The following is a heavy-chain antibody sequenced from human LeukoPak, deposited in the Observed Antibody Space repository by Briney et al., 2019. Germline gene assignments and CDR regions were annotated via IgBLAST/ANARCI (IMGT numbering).Heavy chain of an antibody. CDR3: ARQGLLLTSVNYFDP. V-gene: IGHV4-34*01. Sequence: SETLSLTCAVHGGSFSGYYWGWIRQPPGKGLEWIGSVSYSGSTSYNPSLKSRVAISADTPKNQFSLKLSSVTAADTAVYYCARQGLLLTSVNYFDPWGQGTLVTVSS. CDR2: VSYSGST. CDR1: GGSFSGYY. J-gene: IGHJ5*02. D-gene: IGHD3-10*01.